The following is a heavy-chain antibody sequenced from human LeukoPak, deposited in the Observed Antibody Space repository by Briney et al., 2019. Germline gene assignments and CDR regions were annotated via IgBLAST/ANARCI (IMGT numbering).Heavy chain of an antibody. CDR3: AKGSPSLQSPDY. D-gene: IGHD1-26*01. J-gene: IGHJ4*02. V-gene: IGHV3-23*01. CDR1: GFTLSTCS. Sequence: GGSLRLSCEASGFTLSTCSMGWVRQAPGKGLECVAAITGGGSTFYADFVKGRFTISRDISTNTLYLQINSLSAEDAAVYYCAKGSPSLQSPDYWGQGTLVTVSS. CDR2: ITGGGST.